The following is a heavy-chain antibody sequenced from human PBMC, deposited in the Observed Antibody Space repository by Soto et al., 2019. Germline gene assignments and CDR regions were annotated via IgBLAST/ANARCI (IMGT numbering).Heavy chain of an antibody. V-gene: IGHV1-69*13. D-gene: IGHD5-18*01. CDR1: GGTFSSYA. CDR2: IIPMFGTV. CDR3: ARVQRGYSFGFPYDY. J-gene: IGHJ4*02. Sequence: SVKVSCKASGGTFSSYAISWVRQAPGQGLEWMGGIIPMFGTVNYAQKFQGRVTITADESTSTAYMELSSLRSEDTAVYYCARVQRGYSFGFPYDYWGQGTQVTVSS.